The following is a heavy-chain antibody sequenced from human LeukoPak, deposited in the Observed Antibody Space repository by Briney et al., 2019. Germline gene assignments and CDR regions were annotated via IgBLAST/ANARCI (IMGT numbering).Heavy chain of an antibody. Sequence: GASVNVSCKASGYTFNGYYMHWLRQAPGQGLEWMGWINPNSGGTSYAQKFQGRVTMTRDTSISTAYMELSRLRSDDTAVYYCARGGIVASTTASFDYWGQGTLVTVSS. CDR2: INPNSGGT. J-gene: IGHJ4*02. CDR3: ARGGIVASTTASFDY. D-gene: IGHD5-12*01. CDR1: GYTFNGYY. V-gene: IGHV1-2*02.